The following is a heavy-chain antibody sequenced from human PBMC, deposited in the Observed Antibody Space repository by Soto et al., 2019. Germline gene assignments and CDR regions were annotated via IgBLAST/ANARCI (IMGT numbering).Heavy chain of an antibody. CDR3: VASVSAQFDY. CDR1: GFTFDSPYSHA. D-gene: IGHD2-8*01. Sequence: GGSLRLSCAASGFTFDSPYSHAVSWARQSPGKGPEWVSNISSNGANTHSAEPVKGRSTNSTDPSRHTVHLHMNTLRAADTTTYFCVASVSAQFDYWGHGTPVTVSS. V-gene: IGHV3-23*01. CDR2: ISSNGANT. J-gene: IGHJ5*01.